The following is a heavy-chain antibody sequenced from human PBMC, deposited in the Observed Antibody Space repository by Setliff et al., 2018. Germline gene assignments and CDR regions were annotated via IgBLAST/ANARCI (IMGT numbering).Heavy chain of an antibody. Sequence: GGSLRLSCAASGFTFSSYDMNWVRQAPGKGLEWVSYISSSSSTIFYADSVKGRFTISRDNAKNSLYLQMNSLRAEDTAVYYCARDAIVVVTMHNWFDPWGQGTLVTVSS. V-gene: IGHV3-48*01. CDR1: GFTFSSYD. CDR3: ARDAIVVVTMHNWFDP. J-gene: IGHJ5*02. D-gene: IGHD3-22*01. CDR2: ISSSSSTI.